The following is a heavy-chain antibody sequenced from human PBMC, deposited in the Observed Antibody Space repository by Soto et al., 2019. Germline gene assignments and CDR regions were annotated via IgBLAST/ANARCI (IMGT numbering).Heavy chain of an antibody. CDR3: ARLSWYYDSSGYYEGYYYYGMDV. Sequence: PSETLSLTCSVSGASIRDYHWSWVRQPAGKGLEWIGRLYISGSTKYNPSLKSRVTMSADTSVNQFSLTLRSVTAADTAMYYCARLSWYYDSSGYYEGYYYYGMDVWGQGTTVTVSS. V-gene: IGHV4-4*07. D-gene: IGHD3-22*01. CDR2: LYISGST. J-gene: IGHJ6*02. CDR1: GASIRDYH.